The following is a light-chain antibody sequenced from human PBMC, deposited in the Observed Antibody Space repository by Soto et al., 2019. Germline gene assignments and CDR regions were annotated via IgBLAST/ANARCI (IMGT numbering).Light chain of an antibody. Sequence: QSALTQPRSVSGSPGQSVTISCTGTSSDVGGYNYVSWYQQHPGKAPKLMIYDVSKRPSGVPDRFSGSKSGNTASLTISGLQAEDEADYYCSSYAVSSSYAGSIPGLVFGTGTKLTVL. J-gene: IGLJ1*01. V-gene: IGLV2-11*01. CDR1: SSDVGGYNY. CDR3: SSYAVSSSYAGSIPGLV. CDR2: DVS.